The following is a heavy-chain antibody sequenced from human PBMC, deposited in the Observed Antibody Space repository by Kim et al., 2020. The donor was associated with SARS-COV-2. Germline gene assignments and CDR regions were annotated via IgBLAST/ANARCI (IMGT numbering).Heavy chain of an antibody. CDR2: ISSSSSYI. J-gene: IGHJ6*02. D-gene: IGHD1-1*01. V-gene: IGHV3-21*01. CDR3: ASPLRGLNNDLDSDYYGMDV. Sequence: GGSLRLSCAASGFTFSSYSMNWVRQAPGKGLEWVSSISSSSSYIYYADSVKGRFTISRDNAKNSLYLQMNSLRAEDTAVYYCASPLRGLNNDLDSDYYGMDVWGQGTTVTVSS. CDR1: GFTFSSYS.